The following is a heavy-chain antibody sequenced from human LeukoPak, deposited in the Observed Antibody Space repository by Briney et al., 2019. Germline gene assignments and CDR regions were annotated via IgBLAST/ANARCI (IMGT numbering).Heavy chain of an antibody. CDR1: GGSFSGYY. CDR2: INHSGST. Sequence: SETLSLTCAVYGGSFSGYYWSWIRQPPGKGLEWIGEINHSGSTNYNPSLKSRVTISVDTSRNQFSLKLGSVTAADTAVYYCATRSDYDILTGYSYHFDYWGQGTLVTVSS. J-gene: IGHJ4*02. V-gene: IGHV4-34*01. CDR3: ATRSDYDILTGYSYHFDY. D-gene: IGHD3-9*01.